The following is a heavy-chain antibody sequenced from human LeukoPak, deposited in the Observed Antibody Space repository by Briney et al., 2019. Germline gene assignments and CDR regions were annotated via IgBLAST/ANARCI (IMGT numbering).Heavy chain of an antibody. CDR1: GFTFSSSW. Sequence: PGGSLRLSCVASGFTFSSSWMSWVRQAPGKGLEWVANIKQDGSEKSYVESVKGRFTISRDNAKNSLYLQMNSLRAEDTAVYYCAREGIIVVVPASNDYWGQGTLVTVSS. J-gene: IGHJ4*02. CDR3: AREGIIVVVPASNDY. CDR2: IKQDGSEK. V-gene: IGHV3-7*03. D-gene: IGHD2-2*01.